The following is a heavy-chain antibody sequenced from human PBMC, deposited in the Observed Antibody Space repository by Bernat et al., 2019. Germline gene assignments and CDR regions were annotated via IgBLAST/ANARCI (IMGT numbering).Heavy chain of an antibody. CDR2: IIPIFGTA. J-gene: IGHJ3*02. CDR1: GGTFSSYA. CDR3: ARDSELDDAFDI. V-gene: IGHV1-69*06. D-gene: IGHD1-26*01. Sequence: QVQLVQSGAEVKKPGSSVKVSCKASGGTFSSYAISWVRQAPGQGLEWVGGIIPIFGTANYAQKFQGRGTITADKSTSTAYMELGSLRAEDTAVYYCARDSELDDAFDIWGQGTMVTVSS.